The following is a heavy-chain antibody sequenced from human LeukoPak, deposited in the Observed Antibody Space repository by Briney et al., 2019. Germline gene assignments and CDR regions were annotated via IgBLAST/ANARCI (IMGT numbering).Heavy chain of an antibody. CDR2: VRVSGST. J-gene: IGHJ4*02. CDR1: GFTFSSYA. CDR3: AKGTGDTAYYFDF. V-gene: IGHV3-23*01. D-gene: IGHD7-27*01. Sequence: GGSLRLSCTTSGFTFSSYALSWVRQAPAKGLEWVSGVRVSGSTYYPDSVTGRFTISRDNSENTLYLQMSGLRAEDTAIYYCAKGTGDTAYYFDFWGQRVLFTVSS.